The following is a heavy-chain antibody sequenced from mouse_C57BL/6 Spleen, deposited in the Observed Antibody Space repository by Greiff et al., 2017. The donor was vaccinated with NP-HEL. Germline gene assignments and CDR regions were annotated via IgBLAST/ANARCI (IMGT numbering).Heavy chain of an antibody. CDR1: GYAFSSSW. CDR2: IYPGDGDT. V-gene: IGHV1-82*01. CDR3: ARWYFDV. Sequence: VQLQQSGPELVKPGASVKISCKASGYAFSSSWMNWVKQRPVKGLEWIGRIYPGDGDTNYNGKFKGKATLTADKSSSTAYMQLSSLTSEDSAVYFCARWYFDVWGTGTTVTVSS. J-gene: IGHJ1*03.